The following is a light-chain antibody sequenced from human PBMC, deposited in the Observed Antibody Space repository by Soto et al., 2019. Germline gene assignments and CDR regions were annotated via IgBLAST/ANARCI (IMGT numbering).Light chain of an antibody. CDR2: AAS. V-gene: IGKV1-17*01. Sequence: DIQMTQSPSSLYASIGDRVTITCRSSQVITNDLGWYQQKPGKAPKRLIYAASTLQSGVPSRFSGSGSGTEFTLTISSLQPEDFETYYGLQHNTYPLTFGQGTKLEIK. CDR1: QVITND. J-gene: IGKJ1*01. CDR3: LQHNTYPLT.